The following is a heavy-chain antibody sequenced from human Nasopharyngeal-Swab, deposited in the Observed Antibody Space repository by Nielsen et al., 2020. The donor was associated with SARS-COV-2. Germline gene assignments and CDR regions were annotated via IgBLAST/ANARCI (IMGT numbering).Heavy chain of an antibody. Sequence: ASVKVSCKASGYTFTSYDINWVRQATGQGLAWTGWMHPNSGNTGYAQKFQGRVTMTRNTSISTAYMELSSLRSEDTAVYYCARDRGAAMAGRGWIGGVYYYGMDVWGQGTTVTVSS. D-gene: IGHD5-18*01. J-gene: IGHJ6*02. CDR1: GYTFTSYD. CDR2: MHPNSGNT. CDR3: ARDRGAAMAGRGWIGGVYYYGMDV. V-gene: IGHV1-8*01.